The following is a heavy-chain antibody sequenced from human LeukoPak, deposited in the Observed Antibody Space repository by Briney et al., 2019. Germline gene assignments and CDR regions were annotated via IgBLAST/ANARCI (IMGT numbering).Heavy chain of an antibody. CDR3: AGGCSWYRGIDY. J-gene: IGHJ4*02. CDR2: ISTNGGST. CDR1: GFTFSSYA. Sequence: QPGGSLRLSCAASGFTFSSYAMYWVRQAPGKGLEYVSAISTNGGSTYYADSVKGRFTISRDNSKNTVYLQMSSLRAEDMGVYYCAGGCSWYRGIDYWGQGNLVTVSS. V-gene: IGHV3-64*02. D-gene: IGHD6-13*01.